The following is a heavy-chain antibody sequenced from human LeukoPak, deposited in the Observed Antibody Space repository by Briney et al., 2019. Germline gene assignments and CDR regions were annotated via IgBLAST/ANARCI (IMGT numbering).Heavy chain of an antibody. CDR3: AKDRSSTLWYFDY. CDR2: ISGSGGTT. V-gene: IGHV3-23*01. Sequence: GGSLRLSCAASGFTFSSYAMSWVRQAPGKGLEWVSVISGSGGTTYYADSVQGRFTISRDNSKNTLSLQMNSLRAEDTAIYYCAKDRSSTLWYFDYWGQGAQVSVSS. D-gene: IGHD2-2*01. CDR1: GFTFSSYA. J-gene: IGHJ4*02.